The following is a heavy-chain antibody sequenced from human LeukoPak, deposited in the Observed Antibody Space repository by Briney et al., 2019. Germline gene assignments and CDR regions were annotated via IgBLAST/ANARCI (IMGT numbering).Heavy chain of an antibody. J-gene: IGHJ5*02. CDR3: ARLGTDYYGSGIHP. CDR1: GGSISSYY. Sequence: KPSETLSLTCTVSGGSISSYYWSWIRQPPGKGLEWIGYIYYSGSTNYNPSLKSRVTISVDTSKNQFSLKLSSVTAADTAVYYCARLGTDYYGSGIHPWGQGTLVTVSS. V-gene: IGHV4-59*08. CDR2: IYYSGST. D-gene: IGHD3-10*01.